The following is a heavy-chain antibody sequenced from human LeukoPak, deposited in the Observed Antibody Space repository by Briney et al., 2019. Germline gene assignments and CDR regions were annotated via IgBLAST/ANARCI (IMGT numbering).Heavy chain of an antibody. CDR3: ARDYYYDNDWFDP. Sequence: GRSLRLSCAASGFTFSSYAMHWVRQAPGKGLEWVAVISYDGSNKYYADSVKGRFTISRDNSKNTLYLQMNSLRAEDTAVYYCARDYYYDNDWFDPWGQGTLVTVSS. J-gene: IGHJ5*02. V-gene: IGHV3-30-3*01. CDR1: GFTFSSYA. CDR2: ISYDGSNK. D-gene: IGHD3-22*01.